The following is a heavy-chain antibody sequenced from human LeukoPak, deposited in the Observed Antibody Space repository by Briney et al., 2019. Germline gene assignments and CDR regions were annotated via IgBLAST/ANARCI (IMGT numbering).Heavy chain of an antibody. V-gene: IGHV3-7*01. CDR3: GVDCSGYYSIDY. D-gene: IGHD3-22*01. CDR1: GFTFSSYW. Sequence: GGSLRLSCAASGFTFSSYWMNWVRQAPGKGLEWVANIKQDGSEKYYVDSVKGRFTISRDNAKNSLYLQMNSLRAEDTAVYYCGVDCSGYYSIDYWGQGTLVTVSS. CDR2: IKQDGSEK. J-gene: IGHJ4*02.